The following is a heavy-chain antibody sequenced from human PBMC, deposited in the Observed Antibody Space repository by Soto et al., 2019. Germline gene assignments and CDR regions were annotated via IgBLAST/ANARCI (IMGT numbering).Heavy chain of an antibody. V-gene: IGHV1-69*14. CDR3: AILGLDVDS. CDR2: IIPILGTP. Sequence: QVQLVQSGAEVQKPGSSVNVSCKASGDTPSTYAISWVRQAPGQGLEWMGGIIPILGTPNYAQRFQGRITISADTSTRTTYMELNSVTSDDTSVFYCAILGLDVDSWGQGTLFIVSS. CDR1: GDTPSTYA. D-gene: IGHD3-16*01. J-gene: IGHJ4*02.